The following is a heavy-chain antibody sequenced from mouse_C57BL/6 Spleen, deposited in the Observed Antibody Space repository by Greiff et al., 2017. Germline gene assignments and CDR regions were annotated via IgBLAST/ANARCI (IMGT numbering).Heavy chain of an antibody. V-gene: IGHV1-54*01. CDR1: GYAFTNYL. J-gene: IGHJ4*01. CDR2: FNPGSGGT. Sequence: QVQLQQSGAELVRPGPSVKVSCKASGYAFTNYLIEWVKQRPGQGLEWIGVFNPGSGGTNYNEKFKGKATLTADSSSSTASMRLSSLTSEDSAVFFCAIARDDYPYAMDYRGQGASVTVAS. CDR3: AIARDDYPYAMDY. D-gene: IGHD2-4*01.